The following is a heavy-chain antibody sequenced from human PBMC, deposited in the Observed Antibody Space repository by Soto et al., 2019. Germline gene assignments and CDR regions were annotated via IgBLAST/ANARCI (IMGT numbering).Heavy chain of an antibody. CDR2: ISYDGSNK. CDR1: GFTFSSYG. V-gene: IGHV3-30*18. Sequence: GGSLRLSCAASGFTFSSYGMHWVRQAPGKGLEWVAVISYDGSNKYYADSVKGRFTISRDNSKNTLYLQMNSLRAEDTAVYYCAKDRRRVVVAAPFDYWGQGTLVTVSS. J-gene: IGHJ4*02. CDR3: AKDRRRVVVAAPFDY. D-gene: IGHD2-15*01.